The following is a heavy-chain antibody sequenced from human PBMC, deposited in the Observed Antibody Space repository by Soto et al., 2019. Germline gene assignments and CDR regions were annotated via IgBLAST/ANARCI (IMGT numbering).Heavy chain of an antibody. CDR2: INHIGTT. Sequence: SETLSLTCTVYGGSFTLSGYYWSWIRQPPGKGLEWIGEINHIGTTKYNPSLESRVTISLDTSKNHFSLDLTSVTAADTAVYYCVRGRILRLRFGDFDSWGQGTLVTVSS. CDR1: GGSFTLSGYY. D-gene: IGHD5-12*01. CDR3: VRGRILRLRFGDFDS. J-gene: IGHJ4*02. V-gene: IGHV4-34*01.